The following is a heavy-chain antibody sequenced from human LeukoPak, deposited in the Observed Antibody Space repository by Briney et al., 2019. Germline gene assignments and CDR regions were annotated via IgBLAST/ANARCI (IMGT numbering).Heavy chain of an antibody. D-gene: IGHD3-22*01. CDR2: INWNGGST. CDR3: ARVILGGTNYYDSSGYYYYFDY. CDR1: GFTFDDYG. V-gene: IGHV3-20*04. Sequence: GGSLRLSCAASGFTFDDYGMSWVRQAPGKGLEWVSGINWNGGSTGYADSVKGRFTISRDNAKNSLYLQMNSLRAEDTALYYCARVILGGTNYYDSSGYYYYFDYWGQGTLVTVSS. J-gene: IGHJ4*02.